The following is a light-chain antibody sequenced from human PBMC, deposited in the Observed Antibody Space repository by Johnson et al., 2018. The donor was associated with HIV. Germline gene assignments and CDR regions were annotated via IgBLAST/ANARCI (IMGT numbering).Light chain of an antibody. Sequence: QSVLTQPPSVSAAPGQKVTISCSGSNSNIGNNYVSWYQQLPGTAPKLLIYGNDKRPSGIPDRFSGSKSGTSATLGITGLQSGDEADYYCGTWDTSLGAQYVFGSGTKVTVL. CDR2: GND. V-gene: IGLV1-51*01. CDR3: GTWDTSLGAQYV. J-gene: IGLJ1*01. CDR1: NSNIGNNY.